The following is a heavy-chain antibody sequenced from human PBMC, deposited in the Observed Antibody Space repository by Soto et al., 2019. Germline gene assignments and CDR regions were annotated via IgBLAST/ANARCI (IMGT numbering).Heavy chain of an antibody. CDR2: LNYRGST. J-gene: IGHJ4*02. CDR1: GGSINSGDSY. CDR3: ARDAPGVAPY. D-gene: IGHD2-15*01. Sequence: QVQLQESGPGLVRPSQTLSLTCTVSGGSINSGDSYWNWIRQHPEKGLEWIGYLNYRGSTFYNPSLKSRIIISVDTSKNQFALKLSSVTAADTAVYYCARDAPGVAPYWGQGTLVTVSS. V-gene: IGHV4-31*03.